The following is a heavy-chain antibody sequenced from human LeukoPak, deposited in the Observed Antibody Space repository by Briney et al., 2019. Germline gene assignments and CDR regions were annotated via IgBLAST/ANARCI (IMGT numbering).Heavy chain of an antibody. D-gene: IGHD2/OR15-2a*01. V-gene: IGHV3-30*02. CDR1: GFTFSTYG. J-gene: IGHJ3*02. Sequence: GGSLRLSCAASGFTFSTYGMHWVRQAPGKGLEWVAFIRYDGSNKYYADSVKGRFTISRDNSKNTVYLQMNSLRAEDTALYYCAKPQYPIGDAFDIWGQGTMVTVSS. CDR2: IRYDGSNK. CDR3: AKPQYPIGDAFDI.